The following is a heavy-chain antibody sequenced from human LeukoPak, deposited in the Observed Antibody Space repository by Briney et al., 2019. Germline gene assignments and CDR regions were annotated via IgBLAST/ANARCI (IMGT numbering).Heavy chain of an antibody. V-gene: IGHV3-64*04. CDR1: GFTFSRYA. CDR3: AKGQVVVVAATLDY. D-gene: IGHD2-15*01. Sequence: GGSLILSCSASGFTFSRYAMHWVRQAPGKGLEYVSAISANGGSTYYADPVKGRFTISRDNSKNTLYLQMNSLRAEDTAVYYCAKGQVVVVAATLDYWGQGTLVTVSS. J-gene: IGHJ4*02. CDR2: ISANGGST.